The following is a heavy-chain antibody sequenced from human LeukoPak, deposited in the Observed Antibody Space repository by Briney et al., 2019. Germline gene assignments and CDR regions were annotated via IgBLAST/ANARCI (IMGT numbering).Heavy chain of an antibody. CDR3: ARQRYCSSTSCYTFDY. Sequence: ASVKVSCKASGYTFTSYGISWVRQAPGQGLEWMGWISAYNGNTNYAQKLQGRVTMTTDTSTSTAYMELRSLRSDDTAVYYCARQRYCSSTSCYTFDYWGQGTLVTVSS. V-gene: IGHV1-18*01. J-gene: IGHJ4*02. D-gene: IGHD2-2*02. CDR1: GYTFTSYG. CDR2: ISAYNGNT.